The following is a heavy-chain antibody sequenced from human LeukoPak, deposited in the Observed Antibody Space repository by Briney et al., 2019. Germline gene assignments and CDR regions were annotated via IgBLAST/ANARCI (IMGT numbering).Heavy chain of an antibody. CDR2: ISAYNGNT. CDR3: ARVEGTYGDYDFDY. V-gene: IGHV1-18*01. Sequence: ASVKVSCKASGYTFTSYGISWVRQAPGQGLEWMGWISAYNGNTNYAQKLQGRVTMTTDTSTSTAYMELRSLRSDDTAVYYCARVEGTYGDYDFDYWGQGTLVTVSS. D-gene: IGHD4-17*01. CDR1: GYTFTSYG. J-gene: IGHJ4*02.